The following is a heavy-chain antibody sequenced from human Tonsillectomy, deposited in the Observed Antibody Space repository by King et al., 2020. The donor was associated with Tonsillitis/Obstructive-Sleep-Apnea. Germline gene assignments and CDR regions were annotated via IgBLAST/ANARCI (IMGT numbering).Heavy chain of an antibody. CDR3: AGTPTGFPNWFDP. D-gene: IGHD2-15*01. CDR2: IYPGNSDT. Sequence: VQLVESGAEVKKPGESLKISCKGSGYSFTTYWIGWVRQMPGKGLEWMGIIYPGNSDTRYSPSFQGQVTISADKSINTAYLQWSSLKASDTAMYYCAGTPTGFPNWFDPWGQGTLVTVSS. V-gene: IGHV5-51*01. J-gene: IGHJ5*02. CDR1: GYSFTTYW.